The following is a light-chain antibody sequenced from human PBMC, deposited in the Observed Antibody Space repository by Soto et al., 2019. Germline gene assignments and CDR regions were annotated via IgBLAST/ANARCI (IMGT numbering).Light chain of an antibody. J-gene: IGKJ3*01. CDR2: GAS. Sequence: EIVMTQSPATLSVSPGERATLSCRASQTVSNNLAWYQQKPGHAPRLLIYGASTSATGIPARFSGSGSGTELTLPISSLQSEDFAVYYCQQYNTWPPHSESVGPGTKVDIK. CDR1: QTVSNN. CDR3: QQYNTWPPHSES. V-gene: IGKV3D-15*01.